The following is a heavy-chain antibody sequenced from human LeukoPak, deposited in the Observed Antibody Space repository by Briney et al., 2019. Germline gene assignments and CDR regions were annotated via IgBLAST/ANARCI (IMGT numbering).Heavy chain of an antibody. CDR1: GYTSTSYD. CDR3: ARAARRGGKDIDY. Sequence: ASVKVSCKASGYTSTSYDINWVRQATGQGLEWMGWMNPNSGNTGYAQKFQGRVTMTRNTSISTAYMELSSLRSEDTAVYYCARAARRGGKDIDYWGQGTLVTVSS. D-gene: IGHD6-6*01. CDR2: MNPNSGNT. J-gene: IGHJ4*02. V-gene: IGHV1-8*01.